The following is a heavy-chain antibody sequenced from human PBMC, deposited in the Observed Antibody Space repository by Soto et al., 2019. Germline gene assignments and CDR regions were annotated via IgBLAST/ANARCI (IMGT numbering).Heavy chain of an antibody. D-gene: IGHD6-19*01. CDR1: GFTFSSYS. CDR2: ISSSSSYI. V-gene: IGHV3-21*03. Sequence: GGSLRLSCAASGFTFSSYSMNWVRQAPGKGLEWVSSISSSSSYIYYADSVKGRFTISRDNAKNSLYLQMNSLRAEDTAVYYCARDSKGLGAHSSGWTDYWGQGTLVTVSS. J-gene: IGHJ4*02. CDR3: ARDSKGLGAHSSGWTDY.